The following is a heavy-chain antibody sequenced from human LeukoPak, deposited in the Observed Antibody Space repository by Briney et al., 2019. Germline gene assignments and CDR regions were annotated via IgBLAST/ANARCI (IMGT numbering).Heavy chain of an antibody. CDR3: ARDPYYYDSSPRGSMGV. J-gene: IGHJ6*02. Sequence: PGRSLRLSCAASGFTFSSYGMHWVRQAPGKGLEWVAVIWYDGSNKYYADSVKGRFTISRDNSKNTLYLQMNSLRAEDTAVYYCARDPYYYDSSPRGSMGVWGQGTTVTVSS. CDR1: GFTFSSYG. CDR2: IWYDGSNK. D-gene: IGHD3-22*01. V-gene: IGHV3-33*01.